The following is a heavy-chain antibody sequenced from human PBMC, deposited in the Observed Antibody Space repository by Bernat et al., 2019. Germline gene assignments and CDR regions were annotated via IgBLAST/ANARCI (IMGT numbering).Heavy chain of an antibody. V-gene: IGHV3-33*06. D-gene: IGHD3-22*01. Sequence: QVQLVESGGGVVQPGRSLRLSCAASGFTFSSYGMHWVRQAPGKGPEWVAVIWYDGSNKYYADSVKGRFTISRDNSKNTLYLQMNSLRAEDTAVYYCAKRSYYYDSSGYLVWGQGTLVTVSS. J-gene: IGHJ4*02. CDR2: IWYDGSNK. CDR1: GFTFSSYG. CDR3: AKRSYYYDSSGYLV.